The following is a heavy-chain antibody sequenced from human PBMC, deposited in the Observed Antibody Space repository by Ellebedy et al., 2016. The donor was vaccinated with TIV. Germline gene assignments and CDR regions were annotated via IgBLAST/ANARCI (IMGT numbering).Heavy chain of an antibody. CDR1: GYTFTSYG. D-gene: IGHD6-19*01. V-gene: IGHV1-18*01. CDR2: ISAYNGNT. J-gene: IGHJ4*02. Sequence: AASVKVSCKASGYTFTSYGISWVRQAPGQGLEWMGWISAYNGNTNYAQKLQGRVTMTTDTSTSTAYMELRSLRSDDTAVYYCARDMTSSIAVAGAGGPGDYWGQGTLVTVSS. CDR3: ARDMTSSIAVAGAGGPGDY.